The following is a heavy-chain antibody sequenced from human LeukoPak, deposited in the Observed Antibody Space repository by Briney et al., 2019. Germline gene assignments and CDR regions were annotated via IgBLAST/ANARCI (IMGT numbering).Heavy chain of an antibody. CDR2: IYHSGST. CDR3: ARWAEEYQLLPHAFDI. J-gene: IGHJ3*02. V-gene: IGHV4-30-2*01. CDR1: GGSISTGGHY. Sequence: PSETLSLTCTVSGGSISTGGHYWSWIRLPPGKGLEWIVYIYHSGSTYYNPSLKSRVTISVDRSENQFSLKMNSVTAADTAVYYCARWAEEYQLLPHAFDIWGQGTMVTVSS. D-gene: IGHD2-2*01.